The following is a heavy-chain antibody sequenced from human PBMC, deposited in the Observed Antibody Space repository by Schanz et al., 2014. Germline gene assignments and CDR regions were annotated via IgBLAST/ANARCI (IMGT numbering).Heavy chain of an antibody. CDR3: ARDLRNSRPSYYDH. CDR2: IKQDGSDK. CDR1: GLTFSDYW. Sequence: VQLVESGGGLVQPGGSLRLSCAASGLTFSDYWMSWVRQAPGKGLEWVANIKQDGSDKNYVDSVRGRFTIARDNAKNSLYLQMNSLRAEDTALYYCARDLRNSRPSYYDHWGQGTLVTVSA. J-gene: IGHJ4*02. V-gene: IGHV3-7*01. D-gene: IGHD6-13*01.